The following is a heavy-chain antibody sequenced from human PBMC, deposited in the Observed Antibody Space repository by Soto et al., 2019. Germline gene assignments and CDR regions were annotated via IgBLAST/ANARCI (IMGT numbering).Heavy chain of an antibody. V-gene: IGHV3-30-3*01. CDR3: ARSEVPYDSSGYYLLSSYY. J-gene: IGHJ4*02. CDR2: ISYDGSNK. Sequence: PGGSLRLSCAASGFTFSSYAMHWVRQAPGKGLEWVAVISYDGSNKYYADSVKGRFTISRDNSKNTLYLQMNSLRAEDTAVYYCARSEVPYDSSGYYLLSSYYWGQGTLVTVSS. CDR1: GFTFSSYA. D-gene: IGHD3-22*01.